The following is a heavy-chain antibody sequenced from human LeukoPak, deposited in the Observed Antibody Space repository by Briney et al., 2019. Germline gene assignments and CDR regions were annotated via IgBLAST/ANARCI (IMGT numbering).Heavy chain of an antibody. V-gene: IGHV3-23*01. Sequence: GGSLRLFCAASGVNFSSYAMSWVRQSPGKGLEWLSDICGSGGSTYYADSVKGRFTISRDNSKNTLYLQMNSLRAEDTAVYYCAKGPDVLRYFDWLHYFDYWGQGTLVTVSS. CDR3: AKGPDVLRYFDWLHYFDY. CDR1: GVNFSSYA. CDR2: ICGSGGST. D-gene: IGHD3-9*01. J-gene: IGHJ4*02.